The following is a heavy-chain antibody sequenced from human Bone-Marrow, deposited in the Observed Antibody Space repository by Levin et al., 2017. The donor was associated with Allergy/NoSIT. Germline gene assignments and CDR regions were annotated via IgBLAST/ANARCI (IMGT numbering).Heavy chain of an antibody. CDR2: ITGSGDNT. CDR3: AKVRDRSVWHGGPDY. Sequence: GGSLRLSCAASGFTFSNYGITWVRQAPGKGLQWVSAITGSGDNTYYADSVKGRFTISRDNSKNTLYLQMDSLRADDTALYFCAKVRDRSVWHGGPDYWGQGTLVTVSS. CDR1: GFTFSNYG. J-gene: IGHJ4*02. V-gene: IGHV3-23*01. D-gene: IGHD6-19*01.